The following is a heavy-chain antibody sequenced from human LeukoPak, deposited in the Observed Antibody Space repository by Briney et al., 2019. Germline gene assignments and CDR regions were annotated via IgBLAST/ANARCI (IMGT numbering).Heavy chain of an antibody. V-gene: IGHV3-48*03. J-gene: IGHJ6*03. CDR2: ISICGSAK. CDR1: GFTLSNYE. D-gene: IGHD3-3*01. CDR3: ENSYFWSGYSPGYMDV. Sequence: GGSLRLSRAASGFTLSNYEMNWVRQAAGQELKWLSYISICGSAKYYAATLHGRFTISSDNAKKSLYLQMNRLRAPAQALYYIENSYFWSGYSPGYMDVGR.